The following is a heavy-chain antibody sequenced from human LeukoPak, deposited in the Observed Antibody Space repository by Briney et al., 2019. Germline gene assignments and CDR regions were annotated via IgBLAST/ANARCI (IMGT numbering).Heavy chain of an antibody. D-gene: IGHD3-16*01. CDR2: IYDSGST. CDR3: GSYDYSGMDV. CDR1: GGSISSGDYF. Sequence: PSQTLSLTCTVSGGSISSGDYFWSWIRQPPGKGLERIGYIYDSGSTNYNPSLKSRVTISVDTSKNQFSLKLNSVTAADTAVYFCGSYDYSGMDVWGQGTTVTVSS. V-gene: IGHV4-30-4*01. J-gene: IGHJ6*02.